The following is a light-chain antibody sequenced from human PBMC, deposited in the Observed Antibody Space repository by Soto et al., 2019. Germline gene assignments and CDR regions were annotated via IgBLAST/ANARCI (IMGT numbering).Light chain of an antibody. J-gene: IGKJ5*01. CDR2: DAS. CDR1: QSVTST. Sequence: EIVLTQSPGTLSLSPGERATLSCRASQSVTSTSLAWYQQKPGQAPRLLIYDASNRATGIPARFSGSGSGTDFTLTISSLESEDSAIYYCQQRSNWPSISFGQGTRLEIK. CDR3: QQRSNWPSIS. V-gene: IGKV3-11*01.